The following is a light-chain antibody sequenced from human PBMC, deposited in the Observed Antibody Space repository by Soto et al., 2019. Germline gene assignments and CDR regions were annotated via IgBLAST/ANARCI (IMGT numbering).Light chain of an antibody. Sequence: DIQMTQSPSSVSASVGDRVTITCRASQGISTWLAWYQQKPGKVPKLLIYGASSLQTGVPSRFSGSGSGTDFTLTISSLQAEYFATYYCQQASSLPHTFGQGTKLEIK. V-gene: IGKV1-12*01. J-gene: IGKJ2*01. CDR2: GAS. CDR1: QGISTW. CDR3: QQASSLPHT.